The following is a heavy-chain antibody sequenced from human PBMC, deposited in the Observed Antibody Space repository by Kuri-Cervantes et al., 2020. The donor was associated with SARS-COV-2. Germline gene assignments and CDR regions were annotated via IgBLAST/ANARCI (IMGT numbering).Heavy chain of an antibody. J-gene: IGHJ5*01. CDR1: GGSISSGGYY. CDR3: ARGDYYDSAGYPWFDS. Sequence: SGTLSLTCTVSGGSISSGGYYWSWIRQHPGKGLEWTGYIYYSGSTYYNPSLKSRVTISVDTSKNQFSLKLTSVTAADTAVYYCARGDYYDSAGYPWFDSWGQGTQVTVSS. D-gene: IGHD3-22*01. V-gene: IGHV4-31*03. CDR2: IYYSGST.